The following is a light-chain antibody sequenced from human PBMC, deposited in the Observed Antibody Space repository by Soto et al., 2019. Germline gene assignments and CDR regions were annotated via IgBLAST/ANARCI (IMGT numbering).Light chain of an antibody. V-gene: IGKV1-5*03. Sequence: DIQMTQSPSTLSASVGDRVTITCRASQSINNWLAWYQQRPGTAPKLLIYKASTLQTGVPSWFSGSASGTEFTLTISSLQPDDFATYYCQQYNSYPHTFGQGTKLEIK. CDR3: QQYNSYPHT. CDR1: QSINNW. J-gene: IGKJ2*01. CDR2: KAS.